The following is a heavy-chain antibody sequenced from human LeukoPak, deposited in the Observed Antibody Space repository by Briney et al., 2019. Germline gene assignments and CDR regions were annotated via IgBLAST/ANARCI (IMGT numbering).Heavy chain of an antibody. CDR2: MNPNSGNT. V-gene: IGHV1-8*01. D-gene: IGHD4-23*01. Sequence: ASVKVSCKASGYTFTSYDINWVRQATGQGLEWMGWMNPNSGNTGYAQKFQGRVTTTRNTSISTAYMELSSLRSEDTAVYYCASGVRGNSHFDYWGQGTLVTVSS. J-gene: IGHJ4*02. CDR1: GYTFTSYD. CDR3: ASGVRGNSHFDY.